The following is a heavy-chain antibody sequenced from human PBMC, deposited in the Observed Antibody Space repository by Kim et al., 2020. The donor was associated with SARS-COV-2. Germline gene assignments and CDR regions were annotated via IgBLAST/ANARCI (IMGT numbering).Heavy chain of an antibody. CDR3: ARVKTYYYDSSGYYPNDY. J-gene: IGHJ4*02. V-gene: IGHV3-21*01. Sequence: GGSLRLSCAASGFTFSSYSMNWVRQAPGKGLEWVSSISSSSSYIYYADSVKGRFTISRDNAKNSLYLQMNSLRAEDTAVYYCARVKTYYYDSSGYYPNDYWGQATLVTVSS. D-gene: IGHD3-22*01. CDR1: GFTFSSYS. CDR2: ISSSSSYI.